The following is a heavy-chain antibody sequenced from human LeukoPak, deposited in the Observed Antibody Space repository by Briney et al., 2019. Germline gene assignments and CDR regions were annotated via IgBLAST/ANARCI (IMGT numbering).Heavy chain of an antibody. CDR2: INHSGST. Sequence: SETLSLTCAVYGGSFSGYYWSWIRQPPGKGLEWIGEINHSGSTNYNPSLKSRVTISVDTSKNQISLKLSSVTAADTAVYYCARGRGGYYYYYMDVWGKGTTVTVSS. CDR1: GGSFSGYY. V-gene: IGHV4-34*01. CDR3: ARGRGGYYYYYMDV. J-gene: IGHJ6*03.